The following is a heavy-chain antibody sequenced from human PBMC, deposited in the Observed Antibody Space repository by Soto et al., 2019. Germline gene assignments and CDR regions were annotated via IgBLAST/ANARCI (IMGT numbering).Heavy chain of an antibody. CDR1: GYTFTNYD. CDR3: ARSRRWTGVDFDY. J-gene: IGHJ4*02. CDR2: MNPDSGET. Sequence: QVQLVQSGAEVKKPGASVKVSCKASGYTFTNYDVNWVRQATGQGLEWMGWMNPDSGETGYVQNFQGSATMTRNTPISTAYMELSSLTSEDTSVYYCARSRRWTGVDFDYWGQGTLVTVSS. D-gene: IGHD7-27*01. V-gene: IGHV1-8*01.